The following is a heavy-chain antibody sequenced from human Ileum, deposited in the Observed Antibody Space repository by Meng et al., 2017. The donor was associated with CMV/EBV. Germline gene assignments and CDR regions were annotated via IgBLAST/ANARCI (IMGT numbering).Heavy chain of an antibody. D-gene: IGHD3-10*01. CDR2: INPSGGST. J-gene: IGHJ4*02. Sequence: TSYYMHWVRQAPGQGLEWMGIINPSGGSTSYAQKFQGRVTMTRDTSTRTVYMELSSLRSEDTAVYYCARQPSRYGSGTYYNQYYFDYWGQGTLVTVSS. CDR1: TSYY. CDR3: ARQPSRYGSGTYYNQYYFDY. V-gene: IGHV1-46*01.